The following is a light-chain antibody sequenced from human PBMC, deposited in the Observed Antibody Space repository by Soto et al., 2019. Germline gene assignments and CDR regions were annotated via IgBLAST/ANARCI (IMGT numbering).Light chain of an antibody. J-gene: IGKJ4*01. CDR3: QQYKSWPPALT. CDR1: QSVSSA. Sequence: EILMTQSPATLSVSLGERVTLSCRASQSVSSALAWFQQKPGQTPRLLIYGASTRATGIPARFSGSGSGTEFTLTISSLQSEDFAVYYCQQYKSWPPALTFGGGTKVDIK. V-gene: IGKV3-15*01. CDR2: GAS.